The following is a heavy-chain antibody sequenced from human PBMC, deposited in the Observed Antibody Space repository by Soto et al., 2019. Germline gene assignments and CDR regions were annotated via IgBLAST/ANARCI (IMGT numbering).Heavy chain of an antibody. V-gene: IGHV3-33*01. CDR2: IWYDGSNK. CDR3: ARERIAAAGTAYFDY. CDR1: GFTFSNYG. J-gene: IGHJ4*02. D-gene: IGHD6-13*01. Sequence: QVQLVESGGGVVRPGRSLRLSCAASGFTFSNYGMHWVRQAPGKGLEWVAAIWYDGSNKYYADSVKGRLTISRDISKNTLYLQMNSLRAEDTAVYYCARERIAAAGTAYFDYWGQGTLVTVSS.